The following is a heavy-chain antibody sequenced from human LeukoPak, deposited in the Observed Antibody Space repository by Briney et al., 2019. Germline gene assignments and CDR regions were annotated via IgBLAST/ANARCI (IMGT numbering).Heavy chain of an antibody. D-gene: IGHD2/OR15-2a*01. CDR1: GFTFSSYA. J-gene: IGHJ4*02. CDR2: ISGSGGST. CDR3: ARDTRGTFSYYFEY. V-gene: IGHV3-23*01. Sequence: GGSLRLSCAASGFTFSSYAMSWVRQAPGKGLEWVSAISGSGGSTFYADSVKGRFSISRDNSKNTLYLQMNSLRAEDTAVYYCARDTRGTFSYYFEYWGQGTLVTVSS.